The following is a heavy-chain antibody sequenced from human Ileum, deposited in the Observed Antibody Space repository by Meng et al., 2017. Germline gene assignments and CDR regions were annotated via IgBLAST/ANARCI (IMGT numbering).Heavy chain of an antibody. Sequence: GESLKISCAASGFTFNPAWMSRVRQPPGRGLEWGADINQDGSQTRYVDSVKGRFTISRDNTKNSLFLQMVGLSAEDSAVYYCARDPAWGALVYWGEG. V-gene: IGHV3-7*01. D-gene: IGHD7-27*01. CDR1: GFTFNPAW. J-gene: IGHJ4*02. CDR2: INQDGSQT. CDR3: ARDPAWGALVY.